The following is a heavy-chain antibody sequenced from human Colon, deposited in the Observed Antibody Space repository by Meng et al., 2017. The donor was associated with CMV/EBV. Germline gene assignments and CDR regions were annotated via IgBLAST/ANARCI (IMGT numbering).Heavy chain of an antibody. J-gene: IGHJ4*02. CDR3: ARAPYHSAWWP. CDR1: EFTFSSYE. V-gene: IGHV3-48*03. CDR2: ISRSGTSI. D-gene: IGHD6-19*01. Sequence: GESLKISCTASEFTFSSYEMNWVRQAPGKGLEWVSFISRSGTSIYYADSVKGRFTISRDNSKNTVDLQMNSLRVEDTAVYYCARAPYHSAWWPWGQGTLVTVSS.